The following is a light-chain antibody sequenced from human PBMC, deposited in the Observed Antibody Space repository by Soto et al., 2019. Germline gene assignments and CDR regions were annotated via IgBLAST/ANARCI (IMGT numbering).Light chain of an antibody. J-gene: IGLJ2*01. V-gene: IGLV1-44*01. CDR1: SSNIGSKT. Sequence: QAVVTQPPSASGTPGQRVTISCSGSSSNIGSKTINWYQQLPGSAPKLLIYTNDQRPSGVPDRFSGSKSGTSASLAISGLQSEDEADYFCASWDDSLYGVVFGGGTKLTVL. CDR3: ASWDDSLYGVV. CDR2: TND.